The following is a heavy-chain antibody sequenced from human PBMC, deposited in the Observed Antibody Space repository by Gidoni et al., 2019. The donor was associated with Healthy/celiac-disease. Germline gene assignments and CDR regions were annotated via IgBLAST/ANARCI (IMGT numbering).Heavy chain of an antibody. CDR1: GFTFSSYW. V-gene: IGHV3-7*01. CDR2: IKQDGSEK. J-gene: IGHJ6*03. CDR3: ARVRRGYYYYMDV. Sequence: EVQLVESGGGLVQPGGSLRLSCAASGFTFSSYWMSWVRQAPGKGREWVANIKQDGSEKYYVDSVKGRFTISRDNAKNSLYLQMNSLRAEDTAVYYCARVRRGYYYYMDVWGKGTTVTVSS. D-gene: IGHD6-6*01.